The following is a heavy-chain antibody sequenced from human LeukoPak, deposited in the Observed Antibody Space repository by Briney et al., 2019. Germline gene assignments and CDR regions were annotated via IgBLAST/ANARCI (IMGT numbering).Heavy chain of an antibody. CDR1: GFTFSSYA. D-gene: IGHD5-12*01. Sequence: GSLRLSRAASGFTFSSYAMYWVRQAPGRGLEWVSAIPGSGDSTYYADSVKGRFAISRDNSNNMLYLQMNSLRAEDTAVYYCAKRATMSGATYYFDYWGQGTLVTVSS. J-gene: IGHJ4*02. V-gene: IGHV3-23*01. CDR2: IPGSGDST. CDR3: AKRATMSGATYYFDY.